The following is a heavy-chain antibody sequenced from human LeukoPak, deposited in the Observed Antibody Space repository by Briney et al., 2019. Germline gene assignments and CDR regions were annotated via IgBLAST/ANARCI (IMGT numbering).Heavy chain of an antibody. CDR3: AKDHRWESPHYLDS. V-gene: IGHV3-23*01. CDR2: ISASGGST. Sequence: GGSLRLSCAASGFTFSSSAMSWVRQVPGKGLEWVSGISASGGSTYYADSVRGRFTISRDNSKNTLYVQMNSLRDEDTAVYYCAKDHRWESPHYLDSWGQGTLVTVSS. J-gene: IGHJ4*02. CDR1: GFTFSSSA. D-gene: IGHD1-26*01.